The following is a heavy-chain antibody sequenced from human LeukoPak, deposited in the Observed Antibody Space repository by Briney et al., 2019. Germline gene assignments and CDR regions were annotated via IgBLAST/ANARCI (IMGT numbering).Heavy chain of an antibody. CDR1: GYSFTSYW. Sequence: PGESLKISCKGSGYSFTSYWIGWVRQMPGKGLEWMGIIYPGDSDTRYSPSFQGQVTISADKSISTAYLQWSSLKASDTAMYYCVRTYCSGGSCYSGIDYWGQGTLVTVSS. CDR3: VRTYCSGGSCYSGIDY. V-gene: IGHV5-51*01. D-gene: IGHD2-15*01. J-gene: IGHJ4*02. CDR2: IYPGDSDT.